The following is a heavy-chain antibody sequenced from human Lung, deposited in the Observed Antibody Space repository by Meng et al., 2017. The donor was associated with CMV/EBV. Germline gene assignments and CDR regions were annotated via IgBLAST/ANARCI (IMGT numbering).Heavy chain of an antibody. CDR2: IYYTGST. V-gene: IGHV4-39*07. CDR1: GGSISSSNYF. Sequence: GSLRLSCTVAGGSISSSNYFWGWIRQPPGKGLEWIGIIYYTGSTYYNPSLESRVTISVDTSKNQFSLRLTSVTAADTAVYFCASLWFEYEDTVYYFDYWGQGXLVTVSS. D-gene: IGHD3-10*01. CDR3: ASLWFEYEDTVYYFDY. J-gene: IGHJ4*02.